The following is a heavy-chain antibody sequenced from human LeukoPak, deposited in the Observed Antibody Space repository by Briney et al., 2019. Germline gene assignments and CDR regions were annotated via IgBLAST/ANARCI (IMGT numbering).Heavy chain of an antibody. D-gene: IGHD2-2*01. CDR3: ARDLVPENYYYYYYMDV. Sequence: SETLSLTCTVSGGSISSYYWSWLRQPAGKGLEWIGRIYTSGSNNYNPSLKSRVTMSVDTSKNQFSLKLSSVTAADTAVYYCARDLVPENYYYYYYMDVWGKGTTVTVSS. CDR1: GGSISSYY. J-gene: IGHJ6*03. CDR2: IYTSGSN. V-gene: IGHV4-4*07.